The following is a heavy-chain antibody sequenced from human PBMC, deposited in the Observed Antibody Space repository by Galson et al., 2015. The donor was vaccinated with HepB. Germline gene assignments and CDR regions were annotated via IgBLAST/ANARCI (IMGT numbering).Heavy chain of an antibody. D-gene: IGHD1-14*01. Sequence: CKASGYTFTGYYMHWVRQAPGQGLEWMGWINPNSGGTNYAQKFQGWVTMTRDTSISTAYMELSRLRSDDTAVYYCARGTFHLYTATNYFDYWGQGTLVTVSS. CDR1: GYTFTGYY. V-gene: IGHV1-2*04. CDR2: INPNSGGT. J-gene: IGHJ4*02. CDR3: ARGTFHLYTATNYFDY.